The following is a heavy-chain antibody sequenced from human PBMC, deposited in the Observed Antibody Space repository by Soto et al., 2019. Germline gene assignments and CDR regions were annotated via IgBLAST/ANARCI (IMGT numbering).Heavy chain of an antibody. CDR2: ISWNSGSI. CDR1: GFTFDDYA. CDR3: AKDSVATTHNAFDI. J-gene: IGHJ3*02. D-gene: IGHD5-12*01. V-gene: IGHV3-9*01. Sequence: EVQLVESGGGLVQPGRSLRLSCAASGFTFDDYAMHWVRQSPGKGLELGSGISWNSGSIGYADSVKGRFTISRDNAKNSLYLQMNSLRAEDTALYYCAKDSVATTHNAFDIGGQGPMVTVSS.